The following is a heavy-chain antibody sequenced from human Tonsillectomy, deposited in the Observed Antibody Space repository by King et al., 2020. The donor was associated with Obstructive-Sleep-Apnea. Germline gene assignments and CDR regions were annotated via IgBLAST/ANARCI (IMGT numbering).Heavy chain of an antibody. D-gene: IGHD3/OR15-3a*01. CDR1: GFTFSHYG. Sequence: VQLVESEGGVVQPGRSLGLSCVASGFTFSHYGMHWVRQAPGKGLEWVAVISYDGSDTYYADSVKGRFTISRDNSKKTLYLQMNSLIAEDTAVYYCAKDFQAQWTLDYWGQGTLVTVSS. CDR2: ISYDGSDT. CDR3: AKDFQAQWTLDY. V-gene: IGHV3-30*18. J-gene: IGHJ4*02.